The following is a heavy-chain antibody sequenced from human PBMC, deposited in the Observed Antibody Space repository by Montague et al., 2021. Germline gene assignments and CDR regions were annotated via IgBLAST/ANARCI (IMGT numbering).Heavy chain of an antibody. CDR3: ARGHGYDRRWFY. J-gene: IGHJ4*02. D-gene: IGHD2-15*01. CDR1: GDSITGYY. CDR2: VYFSGST. Sequence: SETLSLTCSVSGDSITGYYCCWICLPPGKGLEWIGYVYFSGSTSYNSSPKSRVIISAESAKNQISLTLNSATAADTAVYYCARGHGYDRRWFYWGQGTLIVVSA. V-gene: IGHV4-59*12.